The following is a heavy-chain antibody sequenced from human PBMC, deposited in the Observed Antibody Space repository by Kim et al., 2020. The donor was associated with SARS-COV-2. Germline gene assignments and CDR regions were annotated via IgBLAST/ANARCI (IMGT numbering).Heavy chain of an antibody. CDR3: ARTMTTVTRNFFYYYYYGMDV. CDR1: GYTFTSYD. Sequence: ASVKVSCKASGYTFTSYDINWVRQATGQGLEWMGWMNPNSGNTGYAQKFQGRVTMTRNTSISTAYMELSSLRSEDTAVYYCARTMTTVTRNFFYYYYYGMDVWGQGTTVTVSS. V-gene: IGHV1-8*01. CDR2: MNPNSGNT. J-gene: IGHJ6*02. D-gene: IGHD4-4*01.